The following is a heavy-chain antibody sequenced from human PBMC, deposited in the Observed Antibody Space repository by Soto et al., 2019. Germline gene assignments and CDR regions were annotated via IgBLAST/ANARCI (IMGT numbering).Heavy chain of an antibody. CDR1: GFTFSSYT. J-gene: IGHJ4*02. CDR3: TTWLTAHFDY. D-gene: IGHD2-21*02. Sequence: GGSLRLSCAASGFTFSSYTLNWVRRAPGKGLEWVATSSDRRTGNTHYSDSVRGRFTLSRDYSRNILFLQMDSLRADDTALYYCTTWLTAHFDYWGRGTKVTVSS. V-gene: IGHV3-23*01. CDR2: SSDRRTGNT.